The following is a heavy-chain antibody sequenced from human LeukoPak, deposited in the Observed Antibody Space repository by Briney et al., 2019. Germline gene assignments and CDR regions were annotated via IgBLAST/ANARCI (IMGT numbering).Heavy chain of an antibody. V-gene: IGHV2-5*02. CDR1: GFSLSTSGVG. CDR2: IYWDDDK. D-gene: IGHD2-15*01. CDR3: AHRGYCSGGGCYSSGNWFDP. Sequence: SGPTLVNPTQTLTLTCTFSGFSLSTSGVGVGWIRQPPGKALEWLALIYWDDDKRYSPSLKSRLTITKDTSKNQVVLTMTNMDPVDTATYYCAHRGYCSGGGCYSSGNWFDPWGQGTLVTVSS. J-gene: IGHJ5*02.